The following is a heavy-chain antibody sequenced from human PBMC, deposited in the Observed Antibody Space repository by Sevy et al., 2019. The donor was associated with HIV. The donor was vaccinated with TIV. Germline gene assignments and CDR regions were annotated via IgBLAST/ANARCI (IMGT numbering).Heavy chain of an antibody. V-gene: IGHV3-48*02. Sequence: GGSLRLSCAASGFTFSSYSMNWVRQAPGKGLEWVSYISSSSSTIYYADSVKGRFTISRDNAKNSLYLQMNSLRDEDTTVYYCAREGYYYDSSGYYSFDYWGQGTLFTVSS. J-gene: IGHJ4*02. CDR1: GFTFSSYS. CDR3: AREGYYYDSSGYYSFDY. CDR2: ISSSSSTI. D-gene: IGHD3-22*01.